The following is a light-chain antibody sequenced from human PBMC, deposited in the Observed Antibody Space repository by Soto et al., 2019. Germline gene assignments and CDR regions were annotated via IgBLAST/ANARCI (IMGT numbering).Light chain of an antibody. CDR2: EVS. V-gene: IGLV2-8*01. CDR3: ATWHSGPSAGLV. J-gene: IGLJ3*02. CDR1: SSDVGGYNL. Sequence: QSALTQPPSASGSPGQSVTISCTGTSSDVGGYNLVSWYQQHPGKAPKLMIYEVSKRPSGIPDRFSGSKSDTSATLGIAGLQTGDEADYYCATWHSGPSAGLVFGGGTQLTVL.